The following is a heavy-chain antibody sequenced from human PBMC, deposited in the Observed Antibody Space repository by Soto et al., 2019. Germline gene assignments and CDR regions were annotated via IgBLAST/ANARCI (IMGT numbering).Heavy chain of an antibody. CDR2: ISSSSSYI. CDR1: GFTFSSYS. CDR3: AREDFSGEWNDVRLIDY. D-gene: IGHD1-1*01. Sequence: EVQLVESGGGLVKPGGSLRLSCAASGFTFSSYSMNWVRQAPGKGLEWVSSISSSSSYIYYADSVKGRFTISRDNAKNSLYLQMNSLRAEDTAVYYCAREDFSGEWNDVRLIDYWGQGTLVTVSS. V-gene: IGHV3-21*01. J-gene: IGHJ4*02.